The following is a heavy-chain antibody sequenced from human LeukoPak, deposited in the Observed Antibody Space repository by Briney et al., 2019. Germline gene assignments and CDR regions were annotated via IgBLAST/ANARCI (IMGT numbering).Heavy chain of an antibody. Sequence: PGGSLRLSCAASGFTVSSNYMSWVRQPPGKGLEWVSVIYSGGTTFYADSAKGRFTISRDNSKNTLYLQMNSLRADDTAVYYCAKLKGWYGEGYFDYWGQGTVVTVSS. J-gene: IGHJ4*02. V-gene: IGHV3-53*01. CDR2: IYSGGTT. CDR3: AKLKGWYGEGYFDY. D-gene: IGHD3-10*01. CDR1: GFTVSSNY.